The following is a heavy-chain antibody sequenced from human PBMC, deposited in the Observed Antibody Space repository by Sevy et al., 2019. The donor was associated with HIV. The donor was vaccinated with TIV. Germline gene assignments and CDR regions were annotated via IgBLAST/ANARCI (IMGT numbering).Heavy chain of an antibody. D-gene: IGHD4-17*01. V-gene: IGHV4-30-2*01. CDR1: GGSISSGSYS. J-gene: IGHJ3*01. Sequence: SETLSLTCAVSGGSISSGSYSWNWIRQPPGKGLEWIGYIFHSGNTYYHPSLKSRVTISVDRSKNQFSLKMTSVTAADTAVYYCARDGGTVTSPGVFDVWGQGTMVTVS. CDR3: ARDGGTVTSPGVFDV. CDR2: IFHSGNT.